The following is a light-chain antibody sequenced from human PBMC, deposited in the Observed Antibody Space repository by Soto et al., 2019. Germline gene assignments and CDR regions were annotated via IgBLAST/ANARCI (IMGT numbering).Light chain of an antibody. CDR2: DAP. J-gene: IGKJ1*01. CDR3: QQLAT. Sequence: EIVLTQSPATLSLSPGERATLSCRASQSVSSYLAWYQQKPGQAPRLLIYDAPNRATGIPARFSGSGSGTDFTLTISSLEPEDFAVYYCQQLATFGQGTKVEIK. V-gene: IGKV3-11*01. CDR1: QSVSSY.